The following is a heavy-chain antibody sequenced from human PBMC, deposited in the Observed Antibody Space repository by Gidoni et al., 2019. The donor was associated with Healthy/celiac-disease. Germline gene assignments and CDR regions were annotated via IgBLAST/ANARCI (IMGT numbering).Heavy chain of an antibody. V-gene: IGHV1-18*01. CDR2: ISAYHGNT. Sequence: QVQLVQSGAEVKKTGASVKVSCKAWGYTSTSYGSSWGRQAPGQGHAWRGWISAYHGNTDYAQKLQGRGTMTTDTSTSTAYMELSSLRSDDTAVYYCARVDLLFGDLLFYWGQGTLVTVSS. CDR3: ARVDLLFGDLLFY. J-gene: IGHJ4*02. D-gene: IGHD3-10*01. CDR1: GYTSTSYG.